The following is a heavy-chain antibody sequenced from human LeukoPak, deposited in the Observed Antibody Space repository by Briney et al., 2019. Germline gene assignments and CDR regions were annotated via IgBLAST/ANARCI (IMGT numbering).Heavy chain of an antibody. CDR1: GGSISSYY. J-gene: IGHJ4*02. V-gene: IGHV4-59*01. CDR2: IYYSGST. D-gene: IGHD6-6*01. Sequence: PSETLSLTCTVSGGSISSYYWSWIRQPPGKGLEWIGYIYYSGSTNYNPSLKSRVTISVDTSKNQFSLKLSSVTAADTAVYYCARWPPSGSSSDYWGQGTLVTVSS. CDR3: ARWPPSGSSSDY.